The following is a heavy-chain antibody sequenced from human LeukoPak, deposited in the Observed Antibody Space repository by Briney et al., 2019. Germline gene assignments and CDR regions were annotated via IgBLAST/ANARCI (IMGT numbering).Heavy chain of an antibody. J-gene: IGHJ4*02. CDR1: GGSFSGYY. CDR2: INHSGST. D-gene: IGHD2-15*01. Sequence: SETLSLTCAVYGGSFSGYYWSWIRQPPGKGLEWIGEINHSGSTNYNPSLKSRVTISVDTSKNQFSLKLSSVTAADTAVYYCARGLKTRSFSDYWGQGTLVTVSS. V-gene: IGHV4-34*01. CDR3: ARGLKTRSFSDY.